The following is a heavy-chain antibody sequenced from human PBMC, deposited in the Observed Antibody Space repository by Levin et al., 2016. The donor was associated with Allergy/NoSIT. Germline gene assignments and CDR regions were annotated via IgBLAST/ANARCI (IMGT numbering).Heavy chain of an antibody. D-gene: IGHD3-3*01. V-gene: IGHV3-7*01. Sequence: GESLKISCAASGFIFSSYAMSWVRQAPGKGLEWVANIKQDGSEKYYVDSVKGRFTISRDNAKNSLYLQMNSLRAEDTAVYYCARRDTYGGYYHFDYWGQGTLVTVSS. CDR3: ARRDTYGGYYHFDY. CDR1: GFIFSSYA. J-gene: IGHJ4*02. CDR2: IKQDGSEK.